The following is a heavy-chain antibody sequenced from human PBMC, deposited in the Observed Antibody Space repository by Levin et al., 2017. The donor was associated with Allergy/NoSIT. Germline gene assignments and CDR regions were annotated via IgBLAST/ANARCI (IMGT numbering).Heavy chain of an antibody. J-gene: IGHJ4*02. D-gene: IGHD1-26*01. CDR2: IYSGGNT. CDR3: ARFSGGTYPFDY. V-gene: IGHV3-53*01. CDR1: GFTVRSNY. Sequence: GESLKISCAASGFTVRSNYMSWVRQAPGKGLEWVSVIYSGGNTYYADSVKGRFTISRDNSKNTVYLQMNSLRAEDTALYYCARFSGGTYPFDYWGQGTLVTVSS.